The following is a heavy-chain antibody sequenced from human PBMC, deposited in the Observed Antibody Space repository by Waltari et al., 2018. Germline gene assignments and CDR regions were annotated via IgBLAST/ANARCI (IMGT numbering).Heavy chain of an antibody. V-gene: IGHV4-34*01. CDR1: GGSFSGYY. CDR2: INHRGST. D-gene: IGHD3-10*01. Sequence: QVQLQQWGAGLLKPSETLSLTCAVYGGSFSGYYWSWIRQPPGKGLEWIGEINHRGSTNYNPSLKSRVTISVDTSKNQFSLKLSSVTAADTAVYYCARGRGGVRGVNHYYYGMDVWGQGTTVTVSS. CDR3: ARGRGGVRGVNHYYYGMDV. J-gene: IGHJ6*02.